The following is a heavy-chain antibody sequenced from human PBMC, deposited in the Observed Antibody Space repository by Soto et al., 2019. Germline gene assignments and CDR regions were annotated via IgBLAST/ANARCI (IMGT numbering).Heavy chain of an antibody. CDR2: IYANGNT. CDR3: ARGRSNGAFDS. J-gene: IGHJ4*02. CDR1: GDSINNFY. D-gene: IGHD1-26*01. V-gene: IGHV4-4*09. Sequence: QVQLQESGPGLVKPSETLSLICTVSGDSINNFYWSWIRQSPGKGLEWIAYIYANGNTNHNPSLKRRVGISIDTSKSQFSLTLTSVTAADTAVYFCARGRSNGAFDSWGQGALVTVSS.